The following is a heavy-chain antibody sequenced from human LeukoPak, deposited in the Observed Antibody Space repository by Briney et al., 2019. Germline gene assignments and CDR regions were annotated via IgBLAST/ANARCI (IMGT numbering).Heavy chain of an antibody. CDR1: GFTVSSNY. CDR2: IYSGGST. CDR3: AKDYVRWSGYYRSFDY. V-gene: IGHV3-66*01. Sequence: GGSLRLSCAASGFTVSSNYMSWVRQAPGKGLEWVSVIYSGGSTYYADSVKGRFTISRDNSKNTLYLQMNSLRAEDTAVYYCAKDYVRWSGYYRSFDYWGQGTLVTVSS. D-gene: IGHD3-3*01. J-gene: IGHJ4*02.